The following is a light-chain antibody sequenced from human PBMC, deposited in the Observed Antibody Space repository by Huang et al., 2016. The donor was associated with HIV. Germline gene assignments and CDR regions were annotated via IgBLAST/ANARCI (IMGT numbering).Light chain of an antibody. CDR3: QQYYSTPRT. J-gene: IGKJ1*01. V-gene: IGKV1-39*01. Sequence: DIQMTQSPSSLSASVGDRVSITCRASQSISSHLRWFQQKPGKAPNLLIYSASTLQGGVPSRFSGRGSGTDFTLTISSLEPEDFATYYCQQYYSTPRTFGQGTKVEIK. CDR2: SAS. CDR1: QSISSH.